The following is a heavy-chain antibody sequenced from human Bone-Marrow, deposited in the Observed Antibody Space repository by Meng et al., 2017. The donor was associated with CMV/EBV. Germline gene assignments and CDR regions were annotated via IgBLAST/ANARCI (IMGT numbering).Heavy chain of an antibody. Sequence: GESLKISCAASGFTFSSYSMNWVRQAPGKGLEWVSSISSSSSYIYYADSVKGRFTISRDNAKNSLYLQMNSLRAEDTAVYYCARDLEYCGGDCYLDYYYGMDVWGQGNTVTVSS. CDR2: ISSSSSYI. CDR1: GFTFSSYS. V-gene: IGHV3-21*01. D-gene: IGHD2-21*01. J-gene: IGHJ6*02. CDR3: ARDLEYCGGDCYLDYYYGMDV.